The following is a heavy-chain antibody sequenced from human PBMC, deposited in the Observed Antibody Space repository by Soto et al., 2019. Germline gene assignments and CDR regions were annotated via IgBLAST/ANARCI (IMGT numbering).Heavy chain of an antibody. CDR2: VLHDGNNK. V-gene: IGHV3-30-3*01. CDR1: GFTFSDYI. Sequence: QVQLVESGGGVVQPERSLRLSCAASGFTFSDYIMHWVRQAPGEGLEWVAMVLHDGNNKYYADSVKGRFTISRDNSKNTLYLQMNSLRTEDTAMYYCARDDEDGSYCDLGYWGQGTLVTVSS. J-gene: IGHJ4*02. D-gene: IGHD3-10*01. CDR3: ARDDEDGSYCDLGY.